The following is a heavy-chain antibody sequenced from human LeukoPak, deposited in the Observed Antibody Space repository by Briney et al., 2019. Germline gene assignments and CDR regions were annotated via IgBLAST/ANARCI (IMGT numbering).Heavy chain of an antibody. D-gene: IGHD6-13*01. V-gene: IGHV4-59*01. J-gene: IGHJ4*02. CDR3: ARGSIAAAGPEVGSYYFDY. CDR2: IYYSGST. Sequence: TSEILSLTCTVSGGSISSYYWSWIRQPPGKGLEWIGYIYYSGSTNYNPSLKSRVTISVDTSKNQFSLKLSSVTAADTAVYYCARGSIAAAGPEVGSYYFDYWGQGTLVTVSS. CDR1: GGSISSYY.